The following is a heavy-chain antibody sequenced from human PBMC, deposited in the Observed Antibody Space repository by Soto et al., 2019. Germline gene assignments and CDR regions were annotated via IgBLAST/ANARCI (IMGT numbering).Heavy chain of an antibody. CDR3: TIELSTYNWFDP. Sequence: ASVKVSCKAFGYSFIDYYIHWVRQAPGQGLEWMGWINPKSGASNYAQKFQGRANMTGDTSLSAAYMELSSLTADDTAVYYCTIELSTYNWFDPWGQGTQVTVSS. J-gene: IGHJ5*02. CDR2: INPKSGAS. CDR1: GYSFIDYY. V-gene: IGHV1-2*02. D-gene: IGHD3-10*01.